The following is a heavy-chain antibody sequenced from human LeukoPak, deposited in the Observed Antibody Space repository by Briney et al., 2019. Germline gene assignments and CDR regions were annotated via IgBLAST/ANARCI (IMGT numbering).Heavy chain of an antibody. CDR1: GGSISSYY. CDR3: VKWITGDHWYFDL. V-gene: IGHV4-59*08. Sequence: SETLSLTCTVSGGSISSYYWSWIRQPPGKGLARIGYIYYSGSTNYNPSLKSRVTISVDTSKNQFSLKLSSVTAADTAVYYCVKWITGDHWYFDLWGRGTLVTVSS. D-gene: IGHD7-27*01. J-gene: IGHJ2*01. CDR2: IYYSGST.